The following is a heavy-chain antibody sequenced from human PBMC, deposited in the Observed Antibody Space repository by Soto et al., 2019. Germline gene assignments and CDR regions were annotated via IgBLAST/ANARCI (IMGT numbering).Heavy chain of an antibody. D-gene: IGHD3-3*01. V-gene: IGHV1-18*01. CDR2: ISAYNGNT. J-gene: IGHJ5*02. Sequence: ASVKVSCKASGYTFTIYCVSWVRRVPGQGLEWMGWISAYNGNTNYAQKLQGRVTMTTDTSTSTAYMELRSLRSDDTAVYYCARERPLLEWLPPNWFAPWGQGTLVTVSP. CDR3: ARERPLLEWLPPNWFAP. CDR1: GYTFTIYC.